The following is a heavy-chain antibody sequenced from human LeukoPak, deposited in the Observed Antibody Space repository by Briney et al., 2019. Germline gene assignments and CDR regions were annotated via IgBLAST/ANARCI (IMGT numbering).Heavy chain of an antibody. J-gene: IGHJ3*02. CDR2: INPNSGGT. V-gene: IGHV1-2*04. D-gene: IGHD5-18*01. CDR3: AGGGLSGYSYGLDAFDI. Sequence: RASVKVSCKASGYTFTGYYMHWVRQAPGQGLEWMGWINPNSGGTNYAQKFQGWVTMTRDTSISTAYMELSRLRSDDTAVYYCAGGGLSGYSYGLDAFDIWGQGTMVTVSS. CDR1: GYTFTGYY.